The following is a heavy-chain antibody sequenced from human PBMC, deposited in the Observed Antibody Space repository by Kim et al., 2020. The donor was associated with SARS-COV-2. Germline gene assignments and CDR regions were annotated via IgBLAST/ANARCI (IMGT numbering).Heavy chain of an antibody. CDR2: INEGGNVK. CDR1: GFTFSNHW. Sequence: GGSLRLSCAASGFTFSNHWMTWVRQTPGKGLEWVANINEGGNVKSYVDSVKGRFTISRDNAKKSIYLQMNSLRAEDTAVYYCARDQDYDNSHEVDLDSWGQGTLVTVSS. D-gene: IGHD3-22*01. J-gene: IGHJ4*02. V-gene: IGHV3-7*03. CDR3: ARDQDYDNSHEVDLDS.